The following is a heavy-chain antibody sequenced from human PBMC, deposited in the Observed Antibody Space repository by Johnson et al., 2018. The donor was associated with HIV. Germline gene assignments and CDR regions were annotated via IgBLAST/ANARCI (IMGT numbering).Heavy chain of an antibody. D-gene: IGHD3-3*01. CDR1: GFTFSSYA. Sequence: EQLEESGGGLVQPGGSLRLSCAASGFTFSSYAMHWVRQAPGKGLEYVSAISSNGGSPYYANSVKGRFTISRDNSKNTLYLQMGSLRAEDTAVYYCARDRNHYDFWSGYYYDAFDIWGQGTMVTVSS. V-gene: IGHV3-64*01. J-gene: IGHJ3*02. CDR2: ISSNGGSP. CDR3: ARDRNHYDFWSGYYYDAFDI.